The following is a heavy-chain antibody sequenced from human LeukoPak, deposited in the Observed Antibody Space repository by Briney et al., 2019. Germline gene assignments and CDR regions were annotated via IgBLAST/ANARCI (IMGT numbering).Heavy chain of an antibody. CDR2: ISAYNGNT. J-gene: IGHJ3*02. V-gene: IGHV1-18*01. CDR1: GYTFTSYG. D-gene: IGHD4-17*01. CDR3: ARDIGTDYGDFSDAFDI. Sequence: ASVKVSCKASGYTFTSYGISWVRQAPGQGPEWMGWISAYNGNTNYAQKLQGRVTMTTDTSTSTAYMELRSLRSDDTAVYYCARDIGTDYGDFSDAFDIWGQGTMVTVSS.